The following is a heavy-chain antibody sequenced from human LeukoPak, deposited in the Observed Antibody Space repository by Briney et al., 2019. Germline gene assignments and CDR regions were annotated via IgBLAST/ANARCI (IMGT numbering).Heavy chain of an antibody. CDR3: ARDESGGLNY. D-gene: IGHD2-15*01. V-gene: IGHV1-2*02. CDR1: GYTFTAYY. Sequence: ASVKVSCKASGYTFTAYYMHWVRRAPGQGLEWMGWISPNSGATNYAQKFQGRATMTRDTSISTAYMELSGLRSDDTAVYYCARDESGGLNYWGQGTLVTVSS. CDR2: ISPNSGAT. J-gene: IGHJ4*02.